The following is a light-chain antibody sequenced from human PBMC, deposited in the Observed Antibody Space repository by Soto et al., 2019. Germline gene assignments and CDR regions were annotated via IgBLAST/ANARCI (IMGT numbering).Light chain of an antibody. Sequence: DIQMTQSPSSVSASVGDRVTITCRASQGTSSWLVWYQQKPGKAPKFLIHTASSLQSGVPSRFSGSGSGTDFTRTNSSLQPEDFATYYCQQANSFPLSFGGGTKVEIK. CDR2: TAS. V-gene: IGKV1-12*01. CDR3: QQANSFPLS. CDR1: QGTSSW. J-gene: IGKJ4*01.